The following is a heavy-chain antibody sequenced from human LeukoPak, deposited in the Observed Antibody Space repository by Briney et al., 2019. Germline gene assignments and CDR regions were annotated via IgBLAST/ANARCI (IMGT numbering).Heavy chain of an antibody. CDR3: AKDRWELLQNDY. Sequence: GGSLRLSCAASGFTFSSYWMSWVRQAPGKGLEWVANIKQDGSQKYYVDSVKGRFTISRDNAKNSLYLQMNSLRAEDTAVYYCAKDRWELLQNDYWGQGTLVTVSS. J-gene: IGHJ4*02. V-gene: IGHV3-7*01. CDR2: IKQDGSQK. CDR1: GFTFSSYW. D-gene: IGHD1-26*01.